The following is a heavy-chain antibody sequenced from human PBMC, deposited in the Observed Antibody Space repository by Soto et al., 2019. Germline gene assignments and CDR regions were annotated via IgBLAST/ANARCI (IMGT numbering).Heavy chain of an antibody. V-gene: IGHV3-49*04. Sequence: GGSQRLSCSTSGFTFGDYAMSWVRQAPGKGLECVAFIRTKAYGGAAQNAASVRGRFTISRDDSRGIAYLQMNSLKTEDTAVYYCARVSGYSYGYSFGMDVWGQGTTVTVSS. CDR3: ARVSGYSYGYSFGMDV. J-gene: IGHJ6*02. CDR1: GFTFGDYA. D-gene: IGHD5-18*01. CDR2: IRTKAYGGAA.